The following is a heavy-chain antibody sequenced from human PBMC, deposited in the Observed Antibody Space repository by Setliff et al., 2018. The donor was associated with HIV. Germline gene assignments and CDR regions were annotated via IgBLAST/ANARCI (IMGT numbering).Heavy chain of an antibody. CDR3: ARGRDYTGSWFRPFYLDF. D-gene: IGHD3-3*01. J-gene: IGHJ4*01. CDR1: GGSFSAYH. CDR2: INHSGST. V-gene: IGHV4-34*01. Sequence: SETLSLTCAVYGGSFSAYHWSWIRQPPGKGLEWLGEINHSGSTAYNLALESRVSMSIDTSKNQFSLKLTSVTAADTAIYSCARGRDYTGSWFRPFYLDFWGHGNLVTVSS.